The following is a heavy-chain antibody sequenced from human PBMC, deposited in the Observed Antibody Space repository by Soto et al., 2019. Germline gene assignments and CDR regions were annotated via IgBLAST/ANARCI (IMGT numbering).Heavy chain of an antibody. CDR2: VYYSGIT. D-gene: IGHD2-8*01. J-gene: IGHJ5*02. Sequence: PSETLSLTCTVSGDSISSSIHFWGWIRQPPGKGLEWIGSVYYSGITYYSPSLKSRVTMSVDASKNLFSLKLSSVAAADTAVYFCARHFYGVSPWGFDPWGLGTLVTVSS. V-gene: IGHV4-39*01. CDR1: GDSISSSIHF. CDR3: ARHFYGVSPWGFDP.